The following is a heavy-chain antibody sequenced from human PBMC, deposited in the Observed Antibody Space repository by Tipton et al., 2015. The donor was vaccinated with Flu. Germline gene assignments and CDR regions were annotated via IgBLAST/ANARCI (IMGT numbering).Heavy chain of an antibody. CDR3: AKSRSGWYDLNDY. J-gene: IGHJ4*02. Sequence: SLRLSCAASGFTFSSYAMSWVRQAPGKGLEWVSAISGSGGSTYYADSVKGRFTISRDNSKNTLYLQMNSLRAEDTAVYYRAKSRSGWYDLNDYWGQGTLVTVSS. D-gene: IGHD6-19*01. CDR2: ISGSGGST. CDR1: GFTFSSYA. V-gene: IGHV3-23*01.